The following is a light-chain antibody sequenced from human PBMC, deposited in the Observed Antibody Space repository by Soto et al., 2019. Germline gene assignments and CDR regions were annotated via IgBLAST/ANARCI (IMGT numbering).Light chain of an antibody. J-gene: IGKJ4*01. CDR3: QQYGSPLP. CDR1: QSVSSTY. Sequence: EIVLTQSPGTLSLSPGERATLSCRASQSVSSTYLAWYQQKPGQAPRLLIYGASTRAIGIPDRFSGSGSGTDFTLTISRLEPEDFAVYYCQQYGSPLPVGVGTKLDIK. CDR2: GAS. V-gene: IGKV3-20*01.